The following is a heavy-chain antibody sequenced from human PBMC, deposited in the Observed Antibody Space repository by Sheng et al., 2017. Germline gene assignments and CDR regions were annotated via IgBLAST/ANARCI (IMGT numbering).Heavy chain of an antibody. Sequence: EVQLLESGGGLVQPGGSLRLSCAASGFTFSSYAMSWVRQAPGKGLEWVSAISGSGGSTYYADSVKGRFTISRDNSKNTLYLQMNSLRAEDTAVYYCAKDMTYYDFWSGQNAFDIWGQGTMVT. J-gene: IGHJ3*02. V-gene: IGHV3-23*01. CDR3: AKDMTYYDFWSGQNAFDI. D-gene: IGHD3-3*01. CDR2: ISGSGGST. CDR1: GFTFSSYA.